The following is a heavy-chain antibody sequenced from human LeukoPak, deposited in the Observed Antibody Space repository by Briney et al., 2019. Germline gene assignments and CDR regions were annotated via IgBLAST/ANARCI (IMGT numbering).Heavy chain of an antibody. D-gene: IGHD6-13*01. Sequence: GGSRSLSCAASGFTFDVFAMHWVRQAPGKGLEWVSGISWNSGSIGYADSVKGRFTISRDNAKNSLYLQMNSLRAEDTALYYCAKGSSSSWYFNWFDPWGQGTLVTVSS. V-gene: IGHV3-9*01. CDR1: GFTFDVFA. J-gene: IGHJ5*02. CDR3: AKGSSSSWYFNWFDP. CDR2: ISWNSGSI.